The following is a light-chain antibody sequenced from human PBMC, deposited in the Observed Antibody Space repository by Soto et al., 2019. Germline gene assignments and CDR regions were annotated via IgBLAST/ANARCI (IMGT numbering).Light chain of an antibody. CDR3: LQYNTNPRP. CDR2: LTS. CDR1: QGVGND. V-gene: IGKV1-17*01. Sequence: DIQMTQSPSSLSALVGDRVTITCRASQGVGNDVGWYQQKPGKAPKRLIYLTSTLGSGVPSRFSGSGSRTGFTRTNNSLQPEDFASYYCLQYNTNPRPFAPATKVEV. J-gene: IGKJ1*01.